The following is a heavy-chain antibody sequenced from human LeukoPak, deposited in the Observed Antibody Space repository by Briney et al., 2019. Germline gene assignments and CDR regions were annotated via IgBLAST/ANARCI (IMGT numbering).Heavy chain of an antibody. V-gene: IGHV1-69*13. CDR3: ARNYGGNSAVY. J-gene: IGHJ4*02. Sequence: ASVKVSCKASGGTFISYAISWVRQAPGQGLEWMGGIIPIFGTANYAQKFQGRVTITADESTSTAYMELSSLRSEDTAVYYCARNYGGNSAVYWGQGTLVTVSS. CDR2: IIPIFGTA. D-gene: IGHD4-23*01. CDR1: GGTFISYA.